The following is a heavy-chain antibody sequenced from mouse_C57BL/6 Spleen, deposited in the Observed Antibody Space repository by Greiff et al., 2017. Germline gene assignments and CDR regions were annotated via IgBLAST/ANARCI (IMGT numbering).Heavy chain of an antibody. CDR2: ISYDGSN. J-gene: IGHJ2*01. CDR3: ARVDYDGYFDY. CDR1: GYSITSGYY. Sequence: EVQRVESGPGLVKPSQSLSLTCSVTGYSITSGYYWNWIRQFPGNKLEWMGYISYDGSNNYNPSLKNRISITRDTSKNQFCLKLNSVTTEDTATYYCARVDYDGYFDYWGQGTTLTVSS. D-gene: IGHD2-4*01. V-gene: IGHV3-6*01.